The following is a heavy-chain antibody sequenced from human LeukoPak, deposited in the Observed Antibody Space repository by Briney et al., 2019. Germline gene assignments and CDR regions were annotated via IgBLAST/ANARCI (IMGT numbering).Heavy chain of an antibody. D-gene: IGHD2-15*01. CDR1: GGSISSYY. V-gene: IGHV4-4*07. CDR2: IYTSGST. J-gene: IGHJ4*02. Sequence: SETLSLTCTVSGGSISSYYWIWIRQPAGKGLEWIGLIYTSGSTNYNPSLKSRVTMSVDTSKNQFSLKLSSVTAADTAVYYCASSFLRYCSGGSCYWAFDYWGQGTLVTVSS. CDR3: ASSFLRYCSGGSCYWAFDY.